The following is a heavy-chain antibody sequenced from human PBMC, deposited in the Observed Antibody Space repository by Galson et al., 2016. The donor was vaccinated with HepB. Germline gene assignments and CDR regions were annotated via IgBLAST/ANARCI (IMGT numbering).Heavy chain of an antibody. CDR1: GFTFSGHW. J-gene: IGHJ5*02. CDR3: AGSYPSLRFDP. V-gene: IGHV3-7*01. Sequence: SLRLSCAASGFTFSGHWMNWVRQAPGKGLEWVANIKQDGYEKNYVDSVKGRFTISRDNAKNSLYLQMSSLRAEDTAVYYCAGSYPSLRFDPWGQGTLVTVSS. CDR2: IKQDGYEK. D-gene: IGHD3-16*02.